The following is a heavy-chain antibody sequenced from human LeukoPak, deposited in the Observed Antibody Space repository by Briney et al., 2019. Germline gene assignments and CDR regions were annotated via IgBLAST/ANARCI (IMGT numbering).Heavy chain of an antibody. Sequence: SETLSLTCTFSVGSLSTGGYYWTWIRQHPGKGLEWIGYIYNGGTTYYNPSLESRVTTTGDTSKNQFSLKLSSVTAEDTAVYYCARTAGWSYGFDYWGQGTLVTVSS. CDR1: VGSLSTGGYY. D-gene: IGHD5-18*01. J-gene: IGHJ4*02. CDR2: IYNGGTT. V-gene: IGHV4-31*03. CDR3: ARTAGWSYGFDY.